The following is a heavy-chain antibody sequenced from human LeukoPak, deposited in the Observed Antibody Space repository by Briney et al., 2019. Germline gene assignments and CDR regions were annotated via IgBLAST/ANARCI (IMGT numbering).Heavy chain of an antibody. J-gene: IGHJ4*02. Sequence: NSSETLSLTCAVYGGSFSGYYWSWIRQPPGKGLEWIGEINHSGSTNYNPSLKSRVTISVDTSKNQFSLKLSSVTAADTAVYYCAREAYCSGGSCYSGYFDYWGQGTLVTVSS. CDR1: GGSFSGYY. V-gene: IGHV4-34*01. CDR2: INHSGST. CDR3: AREAYCSGGSCYSGYFDY. D-gene: IGHD2-15*01.